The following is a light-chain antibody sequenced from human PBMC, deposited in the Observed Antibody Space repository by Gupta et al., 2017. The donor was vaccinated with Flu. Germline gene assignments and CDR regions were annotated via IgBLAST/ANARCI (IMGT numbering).Light chain of an antibody. CDR3: QQYKNWPFVT. V-gene: IGKV3-15*01. CDR2: GSS. CDR1: QSVRSN. J-gene: IGKJ4*01. Sequence: EIVMTQSPATLSVSPGERATLSCRASQSVRSNVAWYQQKPGQAPRLLIYGSSTRATDVPARFSGSGYGTEFTLTISSRQSEDFAVYYCQQYKNWPFVTFGGGTKVEIK.